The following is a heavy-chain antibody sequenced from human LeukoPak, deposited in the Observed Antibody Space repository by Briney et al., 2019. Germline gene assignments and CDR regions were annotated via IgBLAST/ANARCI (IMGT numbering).Heavy chain of an antibody. CDR1: GGSINSSY. J-gene: IGHJ4*02. CDR3: ARVTGYMTEDYFDY. D-gene: IGHD6-13*01. V-gene: IGHV4-59*01. Sequence: TSETLSLTCTVSGGSINSSYWSWIRQPPGKGLEWIGYIYYSGSTNYNPSLKSRVTISVDTSKNQYSLRLSSGTAADTAVYYCARVTGYMTEDYFDYWGQGTLITVSS. CDR2: IYYSGST.